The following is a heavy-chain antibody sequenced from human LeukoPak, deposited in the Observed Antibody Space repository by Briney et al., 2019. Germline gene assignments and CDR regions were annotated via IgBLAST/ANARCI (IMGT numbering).Heavy chain of an antibody. D-gene: IGHD6-13*01. Sequence: ASVKVSCKVSGYTLTELSMHWVRQAPGQGLEWMGWINPNSGGTNYAQKFQGRVTTTRDTSISTAYMELSRLRSDDTAVYYCARDRGPPNIAAAPFGYWGQGTLVTVSS. CDR2: INPNSGGT. CDR3: ARDRGPPNIAAAPFGY. J-gene: IGHJ4*02. V-gene: IGHV1-2*02. CDR1: GYTLTELS.